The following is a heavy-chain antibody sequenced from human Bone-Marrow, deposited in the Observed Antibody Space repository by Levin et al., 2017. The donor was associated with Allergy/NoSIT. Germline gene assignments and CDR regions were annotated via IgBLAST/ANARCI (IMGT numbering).Heavy chain of an antibody. Sequence: SGGSLRLSCAASGFTFNNYVMRWVRQPPGKGLEWLAAISGGSESIHYADSVKGRFTVSRDNSKSTLFLQMNSLRGDDTALYFCTRGGSSSADDSWGQGTLGTVSS. D-gene: IGHD3-16*01. CDR2: ISGGSESI. CDR1: GFTFNNYV. CDR3: TRGGSSSADDS. V-gene: IGHV3-23*01. J-gene: IGHJ5*02.